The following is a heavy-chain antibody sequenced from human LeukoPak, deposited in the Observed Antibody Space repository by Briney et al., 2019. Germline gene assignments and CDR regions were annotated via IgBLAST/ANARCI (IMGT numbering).Heavy chain of an antibody. D-gene: IGHD4-17*01. Sequence: GSLRLSCAASGFTFSSYAMSWVRQAPGKGLEWVSAISGSGGSTYYADSVKGRFTISRDNSKNTLYLQMNSLRAEDTAVYYCARGQADGDLGFYGMDVWGQGTTVTVSS. V-gene: IGHV3-23*01. CDR3: ARGQADGDLGFYGMDV. CDR2: ISGSGGST. J-gene: IGHJ6*02. CDR1: GFTFSSYA.